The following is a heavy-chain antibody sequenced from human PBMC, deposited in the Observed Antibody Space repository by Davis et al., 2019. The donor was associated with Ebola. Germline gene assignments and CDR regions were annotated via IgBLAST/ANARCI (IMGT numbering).Heavy chain of an antibody. Sequence: ASVKVSCKASGYTFTSYAMHWVRQAPGQRLEWMGWINAGNGNTKYSQKFQGRVTITRDTSASTAYMELRSLRSDDTAVYYCARDVYSSSWPVGTNYYYGMDVWGQGTTVTVSS. V-gene: IGHV1-3*01. CDR3: ARDVYSSSWPVGTNYYYGMDV. CDR1: GYTFTSYA. J-gene: IGHJ6*02. D-gene: IGHD6-13*01. CDR2: INAGNGNT.